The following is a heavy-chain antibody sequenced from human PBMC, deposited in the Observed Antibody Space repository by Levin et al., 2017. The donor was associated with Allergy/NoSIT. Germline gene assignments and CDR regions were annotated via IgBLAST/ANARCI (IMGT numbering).Heavy chain of an antibody. Sequence: VASVKVSCAASGFTFSRHAMSWVRQAPGKGLEWLSAISDSGGSTYYADSVKGRFTISRDNSKNTLYLQMNSLRVEDTAVYYCAKYAVAGSPFWDYWGQGTLVTVSS. CDR1: GFTFSRHA. CDR3: AKYAVAGSPFWDY. CDR2: ISDSGGST. V-gene: IGHV3-23*01. J-gene: IGHJ4*02. D-gene: IGHD6-19*01.